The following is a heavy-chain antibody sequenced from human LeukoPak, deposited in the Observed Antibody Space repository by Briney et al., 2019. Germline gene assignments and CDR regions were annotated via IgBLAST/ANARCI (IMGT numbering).Heavy chain of an antibody. V-gene: IGHV3-48*01. CDR2: ISSGGSPT. D-gene: IGHD6-19*01. CDR3: ARDNSSGWSDFHYYGMDV. J-gene: IGHJ6*02. Sequence: ISSGGSPTYYADSVKGRFVISRDSAKNSLYLRMNSLRAEDTAVYYCARDNSSGWSDFHYYGMDVWGQGTTVIVSS.